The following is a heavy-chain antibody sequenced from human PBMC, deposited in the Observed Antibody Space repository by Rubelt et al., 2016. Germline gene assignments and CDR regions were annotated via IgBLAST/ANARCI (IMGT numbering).Heavy chain of an antibody. CDR3: AREYSSTWYDGMDV. J-gene: IGHJ6*02. CDR2: MNAGNGNT. Sequence: QVQLVQSGGEVKKPGASLKVSCKTSGYTFTSYAMHWVRQAPGQRLEWMGWMNAGNGNTRYSQKFQGRVTITRDTSASTGYMERSSLRSEDTAVYYCAREYSSTWYDGMDVWGQGTTVTVSS. V-gene: IGHV1-3*01. CDR1: GYTFTSYA. D-gene: IGHD6-13*01.